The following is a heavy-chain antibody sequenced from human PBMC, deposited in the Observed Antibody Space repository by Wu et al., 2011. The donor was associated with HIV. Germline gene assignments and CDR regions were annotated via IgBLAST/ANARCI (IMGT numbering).Heavy chain of an antibody. CDR2: MNPNSGGT. V-gene: IGHV1-2*02. J-gene: IGHJ4*02. D-gene: IGHD3-10*01. CDR3: ARDPSGGVDS. Sequence: QVQLEQSGAEVKKPGASVKVSCKASGYTFINFDINWVRQATGQGLEWMGWMNPNSGGTNYAQKFQGRVTMTWDTSISTAYMELSRLRSDDTAVYYCARDPSGGVDSWGQGTLVTVSS. CDR1: GYTFINFD.